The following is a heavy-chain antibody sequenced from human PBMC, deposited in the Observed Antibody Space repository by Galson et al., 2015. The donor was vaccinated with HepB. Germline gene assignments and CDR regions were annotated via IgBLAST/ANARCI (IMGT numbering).Heavy chain of an antibody. CDR3: TTDPVGVAAAGTVY. J-gene: IGHJ4*02. CDR1: GFTFSNAW. V-gene: IGHV3-15*07. Sequence: SLRLSCAASGFTFSNAWMNWVRQAPGKGLEWVGRIKSKTDGGTTDYAAPVKGRFTISRDDSKNTLYLQMNGLKTEDTAVYYCTTDPVGVAAAGTVYWGQGTLVTVSS. CDR2: IKSKTDGGTT. D-gene: IGHD6-13*01.